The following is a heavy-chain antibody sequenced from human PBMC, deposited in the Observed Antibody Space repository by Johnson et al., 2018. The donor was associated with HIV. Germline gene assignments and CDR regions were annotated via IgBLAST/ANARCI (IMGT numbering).Heavy chain of an antibody. Sequence: MLLVESGGGLIQPGGSLRLSCAASGLTVSRSYMSWVRQAPGKGLEWVSVIYSGGGTYYVDSVNGRFTISRDNSENTLYVQMNNLRAEDTAVYYCARVSYDGILKTVGAFDIWGQGTMVTVSS. V-gene: IGHV3-53*01. CDR3: ARVSYDGILKTVGAFDI. CDR1: GLTVSRSY. J-gene: IGHJ3*02. CDR2: IYSGGGT. D-gene: IGHD3-16*01.